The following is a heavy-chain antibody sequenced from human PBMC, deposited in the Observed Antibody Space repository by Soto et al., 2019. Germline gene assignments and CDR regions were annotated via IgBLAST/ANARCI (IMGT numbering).Heavy chain of an antibody. Sequence: QVQLVESGGGVVQPGRSLRLSCAASGFTFSSYGMHWVRQAPGKGLEWVAVISYDGNNKYYGDSVKGRFTISRDDSKNTVFLEMNSLRDEDTAVYSCAKDARPWTSGVCLHNWVDPWGQGTLVNVSS. CDR2: ISYDGNNK. D-gene: IGHD2-8*01. J-gene: IGHJ5*02. V-gene: IGHV3-30*18. CDR1: GFTFSSYG. CDR3: AKDARPWTSGVCLHNWVDP.